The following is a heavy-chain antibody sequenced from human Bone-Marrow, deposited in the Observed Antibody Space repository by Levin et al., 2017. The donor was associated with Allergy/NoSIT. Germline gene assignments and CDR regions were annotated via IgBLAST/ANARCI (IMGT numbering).Heavy chain of an antibody. Sequence: SCAASGFAFSNYGIHWVRQAPGKGLEWVAVMSYDGTNKYYADSVKGRFSISRGNSRYTVYLQMNSLRVGDTAVYYCAKDLVPYCSSLTCYLGGYGMDVWGQGTKVTVSS. CDR2: MSYDGTNK. V-gene: IGHV3-30*18. J-gene: IGHJ6*02. D-gene: IGHD2-2*01. CDR1: GFAFSNYG. CDR3: AKDLVPYCSSLTCYLGGYGMDV.